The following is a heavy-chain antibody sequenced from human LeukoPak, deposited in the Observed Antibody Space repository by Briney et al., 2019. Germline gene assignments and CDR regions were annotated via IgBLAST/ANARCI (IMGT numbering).Heavy chain of an antibody. D-gene: IGHD2-15*01. V-gene: IGHV1-24*01. CDR2: FDPEDGET. Sequence: ASVKVSCKVSGYTLTELSMHWVRQAPGKGLEWMGGFDPEDGETIYAQKFQGRVTMTEDTSTDTAYMELSSLRSEDTAVYYCARMVGDCSGGSCSTRDYGDKHYFDYWGQGTLVTVSS. CDR3: ARMVGDCSGGSCSTRDYGDKHYFDY. CDR1: GYTLTELS. J-gene: IGHJ4*02.